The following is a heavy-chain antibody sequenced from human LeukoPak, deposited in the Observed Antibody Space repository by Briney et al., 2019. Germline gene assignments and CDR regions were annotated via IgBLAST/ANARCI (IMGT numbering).Heavy chain of an antibody. CDR3: ARGVGATRFDY. Sequence: SQTLSLTCAISGDSVSSNNAAWNWIRQSPWRGLEWLGRTYYKSKWYNDYALSVTGLITFNPATFKNQFSLQLNSVTPDDTAVYYCARGVGATRFDYWGQGTLVTISS. D-gene: IGHD1-26*01. V-gene: IGHV6-1*01. J-gene: IGHJ4*02. CDR2: TYYKSKWYN. CDR1: GDSVSSNNAA.